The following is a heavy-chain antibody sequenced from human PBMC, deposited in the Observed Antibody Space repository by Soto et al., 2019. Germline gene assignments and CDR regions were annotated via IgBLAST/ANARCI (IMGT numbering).Heavy chain of an antibody. CDR2: IWYDGSNK. CDR1: GFTFSSYG. Sequence: QVQLVESGGGVVQPGRSLRLSCAASGFTFSSYGMHWVRQAPGKGLEWVAVIWYDGSNKYYADSVKGRFTISRDNSKNTLYLQMNSLRAEDTAVYYCARAPGYYDSSGYYCHFDYWGQGTLVTVSS. D-gene: IGHD3-22*01. V-gene: IGHV3-33*01. J-gene: IGHJ4*02. CDR3: ARAPGYYDSSGYYCHFDY.